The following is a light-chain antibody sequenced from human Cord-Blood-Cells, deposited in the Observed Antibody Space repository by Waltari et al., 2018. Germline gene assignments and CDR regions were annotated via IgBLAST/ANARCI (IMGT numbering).Light chain of an antibody. V-gene: IGLV2-14*01. J-gene: IGLJ1*01. Sequence: QSALTPPASVSGSPGQSITISCTGTSCDVGGYNYVSWYQQHPGKAHKLMFYDVSKRPSGVSNRFSGSKSANTSSLTSSGLQAEDEADYYCSSYTSSSTYVFGTGTKVTVL. CDR1: SCDVGGYNY. CDR2: DVS. CDR3: SSYTSSSTYV.